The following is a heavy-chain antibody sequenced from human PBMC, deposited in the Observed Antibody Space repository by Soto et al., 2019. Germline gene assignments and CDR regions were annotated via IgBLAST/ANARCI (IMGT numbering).Heavy chain of an antibody. CDR2: ISYDGSNK. Sequence: GGSLRLSCAASGFTFSTYGMHWVRQAPGKGLEWVSVISYDGSNKYYADSVKGRFTISRDNSKNTLYLQMNSLRAEDTAVYYCAKDRISGTRYYYYSMDVWGKGTTVTVSS. V-gene: IGHV3-30*18. J-gene: IGHJ6*03. D-gene: IGHD1-20*01. CDR1: GFTFSTYG. CDR3: AKDRISGTRYYYYSMDV.